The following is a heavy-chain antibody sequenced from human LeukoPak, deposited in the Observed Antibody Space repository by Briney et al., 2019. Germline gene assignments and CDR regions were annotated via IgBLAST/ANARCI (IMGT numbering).Heavy chain of an antibody. D-gene: IGHD5-12*01. CDR1: GFTFSNYA. J-gene: IGHJ4*02. CDR3: GKGLNRDYSGIGDY. Sequence: GGSLRLSCAASGFTFSNYAMSWVRQAPGKGLEWISSMSGGGDYTYYADSVKGQFTISRDNSENKLYLQADSLRAEDTAVYYCGKGLNRDYSGIGDYWGQGTLVTVSS. CDR2: MSGGGDYT. V-gene: IGHV3-23*01.